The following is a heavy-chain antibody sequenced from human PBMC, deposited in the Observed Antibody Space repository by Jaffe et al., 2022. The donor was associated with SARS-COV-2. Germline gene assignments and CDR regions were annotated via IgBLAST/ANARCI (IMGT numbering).Heavy chain of an antibody. V-gene: IGHV3-53*02. D-gene: IGHD3-16*01. CDR3: ARDRGKRQDYYYYYMDV. Sequence: EVQLVETGGGLIQPGGSLRLSCAASGFTVSSNYMSWVRQAPGKGLEWVSVIYSGGSTYYADSVKGRFTISRDNSKNTLYLQMNSLRAEDTAVYYCARDRGKRQDYYYYYMDVWGKGTTVTVSS. CDR2: IYSGGST. CDR1: GFTVSSNY. J-gene: IGHJ6*03.